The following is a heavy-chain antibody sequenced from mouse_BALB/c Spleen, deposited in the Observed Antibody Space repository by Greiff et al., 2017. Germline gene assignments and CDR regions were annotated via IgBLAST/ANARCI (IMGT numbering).Heavy chain of an antibody. D-gene: IGHD2-4*01. CDR3: AREGYYDYDPYYFDY. V-gene: IGHV1S29*02. CDR2: IYPYNGGT. J-gene: IGHJ2*01. Sequence: VQLQQSGPELVKPGASVKISCKASGYTFTDYNMHWVKQSHGKSLEWIGYIYPYNGGTGYNQKFKSKATLTVDNSSSTAYMELRSLTSEDSAVYYCAREGYYDYDPYYFDYWGQGTTLTVSS. CDR1: GYTFTDYN.